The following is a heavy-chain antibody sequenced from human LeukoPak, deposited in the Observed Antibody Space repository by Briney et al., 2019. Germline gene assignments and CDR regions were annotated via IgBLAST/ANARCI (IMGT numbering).Heavy chain of an antibody. D-gene: IGHD1-26*01. Sequence: VASVKVSCKASGYTFTSYGISWVRQAPGQGLEWMGWISAYNGNTNYAQKLQGRVTMTTDTSTSTAYMELRSLRSDDTAVYYCARGGSYTYYYYYMDVWGKGTTVTISS. CDR3: ARGGSYTYYYYYMDV. CDR1: GYTFTSYG. J-gene: IGHJ6*03. V-gene: IGHV1-18*01. CDR2: ISAYNGNT.